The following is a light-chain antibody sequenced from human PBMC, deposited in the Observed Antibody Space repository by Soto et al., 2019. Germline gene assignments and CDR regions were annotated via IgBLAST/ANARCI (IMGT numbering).Light chain of an antibody. CDR1: QSLLHSNGNNY. CDR3: QQRSGYPIT. J-gene: IGKJ5*01. CDR2: KAS. Sequence: DIVMTQSPLSLPVTPGEPASISCRSSQSLLHSNGNNYLEWYLQKPGRAPKLLIYKASTLESGVPARFSGSGSGTEFTLTISSLQPEDFATFYCQQRSGYPITFGQGTRLEIK. V-gene: IGKV2-28*01.